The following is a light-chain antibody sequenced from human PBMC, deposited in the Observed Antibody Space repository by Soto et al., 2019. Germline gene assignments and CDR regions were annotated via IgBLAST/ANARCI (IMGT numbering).Light chain of an antibody. V-gene: IGLV2-14*01. CDR1: SSDVGGYNY. Sequence: QSALTQPASVSGSPGQSITISCNGTSSDVGGYNYVSWYQQHPGKAPKLMIYDVSNRPSGVSNRFSGSKSGNTASLTISGLQAEDEADYYCSSCTSSSTLVFGGGTKLTVL. J-gene: IGLJ3*02. CDR3: SSCTSSSTLV. CDR2: DVS.